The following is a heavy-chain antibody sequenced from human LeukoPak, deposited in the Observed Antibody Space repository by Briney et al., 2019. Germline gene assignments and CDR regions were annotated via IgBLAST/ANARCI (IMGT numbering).Heavy chain of an antibody. D-gene: IGHD3-3*01. Sequence: PSETLSLTCAVYGGSFSGYYWSWIRQPPGKGLEWIGEINHSGSTNYNPSLKSRVTISVDTSKNQFSLKLSSVTAADTAVYYCARVGVTIFGVVDHWGQGTLVAVSS. CDR1: GGSFSGYY. CDR3: ARVGVTIFGVVDH. CDR2: INHSGST. V-gene: IGHV4-34*09. J-gene: IGHJ5*02.